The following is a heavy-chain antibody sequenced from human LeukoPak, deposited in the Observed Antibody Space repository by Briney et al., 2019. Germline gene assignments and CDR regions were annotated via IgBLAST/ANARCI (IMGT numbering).Heavy chain of an antibody. D-gene: IGHD4-17*01. Sequence: SVKVSCKASGGTFSSYAISWVRQAPGQGLEWMGGIIPIFGTANYAQKFQGRVTITTDESTSTAYMELSSLRSEDTAVYYCASCPRMTTVTSVDYWGQGTLVTVSS. CDR2: IIPIFGTA. J-gene: IGHJ4*02. CDR1: GGTFSSYA. V-gene: IGHV1-69*05. CDR3: ASCPRMTTVTSVDY.